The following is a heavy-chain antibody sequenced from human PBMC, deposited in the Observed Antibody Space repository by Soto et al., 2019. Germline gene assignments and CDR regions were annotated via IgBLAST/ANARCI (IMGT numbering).Heavy chain of an antibody. D-gene: IGHD2-15*01. CDR3: ERCQFVGGKDYYYYYGMDV. CDR1: GGTFSSYA. CDR2: IIPIFGTA. V-gene: IGHV1-69*01. J-gene: IGHJ6*02. Sequence: QVQLVQSGAEVKKPGSSVKVSCKASGGTFSSYAISWVRQAPGQGLEWLGGIIPIFGTANYAQKFQGRVTIPADESTSTAYMELSSLRSEDTAVYYCERCQFVGGKDYYYYYGMDVWGQGTTVTVSS.